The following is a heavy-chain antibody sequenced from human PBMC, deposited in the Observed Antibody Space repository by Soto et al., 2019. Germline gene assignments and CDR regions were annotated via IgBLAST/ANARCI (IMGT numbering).Heavy chain of an antibody. Sequence: QVQLVQSGAEVKKPGASVKVSCKASVYTFTSYGISWVRQAPGQGFEWMGWISAYNGNTNYAQKLQGRLTMTTDTSTSTADMERRSLRSDDTAVYYCARFRWGSGSYQRIGGFDPWGQGTLVTVSS. V-gene: IGHV1-18*01. D-gene: IGHD3-10*01. CDR3: ARFRWGSGSYQRIGGFDP. CDR2: ISAYNGNT. CDR1: VYTFTSYG. J-gene: IGHJ5*02.